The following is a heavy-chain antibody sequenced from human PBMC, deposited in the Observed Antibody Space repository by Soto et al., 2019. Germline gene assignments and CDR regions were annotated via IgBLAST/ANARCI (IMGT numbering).Heavy chain of an antibody. V-gene: IGHV3-30-3*01. CDR2: ISYDGSNK. Sequence: PGGSLRLSCAASGFTFSSYAMHWVRQAPGKGLEWVAVISYDGSNKYYADSVKGRLTISRDNSKNTLYLQMNSLRAEDTAVYYCARAHYGDYVYFDYWGQGTLVTVSS. CDR3: ARAHYGDYVYFDY. D-gene: IGHD4-17*01. CDR1: GFTFSSYA. J-gene: IGHJ4*02.